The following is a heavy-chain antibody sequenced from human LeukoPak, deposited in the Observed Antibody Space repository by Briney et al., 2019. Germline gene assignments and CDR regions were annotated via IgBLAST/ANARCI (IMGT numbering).Heavy chain of an antibody. J-gene: IGHJ6*03. CDR2: ISSSSSYI. CDR3: ARAYSERYGLGYYYMDV. V-gene: IGHV3-21*01. CDR1: GFTFSDYY. Sequence: GGSLRLSCAASGFTFSDYYMNWIRQAPGKGLEWVSSISSSSSYIYYADSVKGRFTISRDNAKKSVYLQMNSLRAEDTAVYYCARAYSERYGLGYYYMDVWGKGTTVTISS. D-gene: IGHD1-26*01.